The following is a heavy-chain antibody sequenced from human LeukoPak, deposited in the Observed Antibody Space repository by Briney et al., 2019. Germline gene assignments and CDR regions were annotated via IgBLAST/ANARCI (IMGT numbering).Heavy chain of an antibody. CDR1: GGSFSGYY. V-gene: IGHV4-34*01. D-gene: IGHD2-15*01. CDR3: ASLTPIPQNWFDP. J-gene: IGHJ5*02. CDR2: INHSGST. Sequence: SETLSLTCAVYGGSFSGYYWSWIRQPPGKGLEWIGEINHSGSTNYNPSLKSRVTISVDTSKNQFSLKLSSVTAADTAVYYCASLTPIPQNWFDPWGQGTLVTVSS.